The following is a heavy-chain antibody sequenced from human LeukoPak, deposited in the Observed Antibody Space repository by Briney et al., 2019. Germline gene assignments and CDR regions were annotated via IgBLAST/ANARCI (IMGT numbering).Heavy chain of an antibody. CDR1: GFTFNTYG. CDR2: VWYTGSNK. D-gene: IGHD4-17*01. V-gene: IGHV3-30*02. Sequence: GGSLRLSCTASGFTFNTYGMHWVRQAPGKGLEWVAVVWYTGSNKNYAESVKGRFTISRDNSKNTLYLQMNSLRAEDTAVYYCAKDDYGFDYWGQGTLVTVSS. J-gene: IGHJ4*02. CDR3: AKDDYGFDY.